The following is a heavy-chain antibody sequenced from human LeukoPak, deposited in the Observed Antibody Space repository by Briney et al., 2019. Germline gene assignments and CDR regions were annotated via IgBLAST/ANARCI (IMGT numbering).Heavy chain of an antibody. CDR1: GYTFTSYG. Sequence: GSVKVSCKASGYTFTSYGISWVRQAPGQGLEWMGWISAYNGNTNYAQKLQGRVTMTTDTSTSTAYMELRSPRSDDTAVYYCARVRWAYGSGSYLYWFDPWGQGTLVTVSS. CDR2: ISAYNGNT. CDR3: ARVRWAYGSGSYLYWFDP. J-gene: IGHJ5*02. D-gene: IGHD3-10*01. V-gene: IGHV1-18*04.